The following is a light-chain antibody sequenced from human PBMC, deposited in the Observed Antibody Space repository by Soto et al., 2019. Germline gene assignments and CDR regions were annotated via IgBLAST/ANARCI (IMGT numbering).Light chain of an antibody. Sequence: DIQLTQSPSSLSASVGDRVTITCRGSQGVSKYLNWYHQKPGRAPMLLIYSTSNLQHGVPSRFSGNGSGPNFTLTIASLQPEDPGTYYCQQSYSSPWTFGQGTRV. CDR1: QGVSKY. CDR2: STS. CDR3: QQSYSSPWT. V-gene: IGKV1-39*01. J-gene: IGKJ1*01.